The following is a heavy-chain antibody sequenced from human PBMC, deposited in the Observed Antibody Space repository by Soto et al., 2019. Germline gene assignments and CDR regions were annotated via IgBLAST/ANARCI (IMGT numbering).Heavy chain of an antibody. D-gene: IGHD3-10*01. CDR3: ARGYYYGSGSPFVRDDCYYMDV. CDR2: INAGNGNT. CDR1: GYTFTSYA. V-gene: IGHV1-3*01. J-gene: IGHJ6*03. Sequence: QVQLVQSGAEVKKPGASVKVSCKASGYTFTSYAMHWVRQAPGQRLEWMGWINAGNGNTKYSQKFQGRVTITRDTSASTAYMELSSLRSEDTAVYYCARGYYYGSGSPFVRDDCYYMDVWGKGTTVTGSS.